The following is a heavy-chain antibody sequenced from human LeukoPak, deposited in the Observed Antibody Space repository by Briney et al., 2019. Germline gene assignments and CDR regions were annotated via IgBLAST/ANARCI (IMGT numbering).Heavy chain of an antibody. V-gene: IGHV4-61*02. D-gene: IGHD2-2*01. CDR1: RGSISSGSYY. J-gene: IGHJ5*02. CDR2: IYISGST. Sequence: SDALSLTCTVSRGSISSGSYYWSWIRPPAGKGLEWIGRIYISGSTNYNPSLKSRVTISVDTSKNQFSLKLSSVTAADTAVYYCAREIVVVPAAIWFDPWGQGTLVTVAS. CDR3: AREIVVVPAAIWFDP.